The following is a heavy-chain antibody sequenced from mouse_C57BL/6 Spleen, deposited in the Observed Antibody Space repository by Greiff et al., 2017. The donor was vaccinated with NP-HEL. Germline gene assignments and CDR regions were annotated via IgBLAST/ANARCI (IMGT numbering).Heavy chain of an antibody. CDR3: ARGLLDY. J-gene: IGHJ2*01. CDR1: GFTFSDYG. D-gene: IGHD1-1*01. CDR2: ISSGSSTI. V-gene: IGHV5-17*01. Sequence: EVQLQESGGGLVKPGGSLKLSCAASGFTFSDYGMHWVRQAPEKGLEWVAYISSGSSTIYYADTVKGRFTISRDNAKNTLFLQMTSLRSEDTAMYYCARGLLDYWGQGTTLTVSS.